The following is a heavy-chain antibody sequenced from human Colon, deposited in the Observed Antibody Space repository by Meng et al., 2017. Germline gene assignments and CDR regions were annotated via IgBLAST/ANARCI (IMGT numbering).Heavy chain of an antibody. Sequence: QVQLQESGPRLVKPSQTLSLTCPVSGDSVSSNSYYWTWIRQHPGTGLEWIGYIYSGGISHYSPSLKSRITMSIDTSKNQFSLQLTSVTAADTAIYYCARDPLAVGPTDRGLDSWGQGTLVTVSS. CDR1: GDSVSSNSYY. D-gene: IGHD1-26*01. J-gene: IGHJ4*02. CDR2: IYSGGIS. V-gene: IGHV4-31*03. CDR3: ARDPLAVGPTDRGLDS.